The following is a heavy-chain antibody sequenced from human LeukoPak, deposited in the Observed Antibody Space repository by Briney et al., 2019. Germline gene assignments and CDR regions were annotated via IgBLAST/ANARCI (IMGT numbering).Heavy chain of an antibody. D-gene: IGHD4-17*01. J-gene: IGHJ6*02. V-gene: IGHV4-34*01. CDR2: INHSGST. Sequence: PSETLSLTCAVYGGSFSGYYWSWIRQPPGKGLEWIGEINHSGSTNYNPSLKSRVTISVDTSKNQFSLKLYSVTAADTAVCYCARDSGLRSGMDVWGQGTTATVSS. CDR3: ARDSGLRSGMDV. CDR1: GGSFSGYY.